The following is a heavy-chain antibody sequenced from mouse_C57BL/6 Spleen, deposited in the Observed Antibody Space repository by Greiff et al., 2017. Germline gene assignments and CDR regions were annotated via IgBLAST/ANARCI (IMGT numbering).Heavy chain of an antibody. D-gene: IGHD1-1*01. V-gene: IGHV1-80*01. Sequence: QVQLQQSGAELVKPGASVKISCKASGYAFSSYWMNWVKQRPGKGLEWIGQIYPGDGDTNYNGKFKGKATLTADKSSSTAYMQLSSLTSEDSAVXFCARKALDYGSSYAAMDYWGQGTSVTVSS. CDR2: IYPGDGDT. CDR1: GYAFSSYW. CDR3: ARKALDYGSSYAAMDY. J-gene: IGHJ4*01.